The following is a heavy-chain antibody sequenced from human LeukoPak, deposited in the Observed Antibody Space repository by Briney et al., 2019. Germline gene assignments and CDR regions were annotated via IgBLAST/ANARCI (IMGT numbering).Heavy chain of an antibody. Sequence: ASVKVSCKTSGYTFSGYGISWVRQAPGQGLEWMGWITGNNGNTNYAPSLLGRVTMTTDTSTNTAYMELTSLKSDDTAVYYCARDQRNSGSYRFENWGQGTLVTVSS. CDR2: ITGNNGNT. J-gene: IGHJ4*02. CDR1: GYTFSGYG. CDR3: ARDQRNSGSYRFEN. V-gene: IGHV1-18*01. D-gene: IGHD1-26*01.